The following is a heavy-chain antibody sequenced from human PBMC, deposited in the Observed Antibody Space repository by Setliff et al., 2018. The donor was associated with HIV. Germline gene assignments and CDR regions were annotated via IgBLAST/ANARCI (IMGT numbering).Heavy chain of an antibody. CDR2: IYFTGTT. CDR1: GGSISNNNYY. Sequence: SETLSLTCAVSGGSISNNNYYWGWIRQPPGEGLEWIGSIYFTGTTYYNRSLKSRVTISVDTSKNQFSLKLSSVTAADTAIFYCASIAATGSFFIGYMDVWGKGTTVTVSS. CDR3: ASIAATGSFFIGYMDV. D-gene: IGHD6-13*01. J-gene: IGHJ6*03. V-gene: IGHV4-39*01.